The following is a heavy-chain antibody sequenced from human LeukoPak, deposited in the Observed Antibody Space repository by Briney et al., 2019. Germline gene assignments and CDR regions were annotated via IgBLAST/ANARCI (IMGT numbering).Heavy chain of an antibody. CDR3: AKIPPLYYDSSGYSDY. CDR2: ISGSGGST. Sequence: QSGGSLRLSCAASGFTFSSYAMSWVRQAPGKGLEWVSAISGSGGSTYYADSVKGRFTISRDNSKNTLYLQMNSLRAEDTAVYYCAKIPPLYYDSSGYSDYWGQGTLVTVSS. V-gene: IGHV3-23*01. D-gene: IGHD3-22*01. CDR1: GFTFSSYA. J-gene: IGHJ4*02.